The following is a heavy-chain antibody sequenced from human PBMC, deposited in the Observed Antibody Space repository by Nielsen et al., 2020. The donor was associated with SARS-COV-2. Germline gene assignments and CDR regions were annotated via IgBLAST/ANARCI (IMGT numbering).Heavy chain of an antibody. Sequence: GESLKISCAASGFTFSSYWMSWVRQAPGKGLEWVANIKQDGSEKYYVDSVKGRFTISRDNAKNSLYLQMNSLRAEDTAVYYCARALGCSSTCCQIDYWGQGTLVTVSS. CDR3: ARALGCSSTCCQIDY. D-gene: IGHD2-2*01. J-gene: IGHJ4*02. CDR2: IKQDGSEK. V-gene: IGHV3-7*03. CDR1: GFTFSSYW.